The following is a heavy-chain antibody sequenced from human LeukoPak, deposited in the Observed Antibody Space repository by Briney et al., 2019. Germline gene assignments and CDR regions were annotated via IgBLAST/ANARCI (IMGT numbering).Heavy chain of an antibody. CDR3: ARDGHPLDYYDSSGYYHDAFDI. D-gene: IGHD3-22*01. V-gene: IGHV3-7*01. Sequence: GGSLRLSCAASGFTFSSYWMSWVRQAPGKGLEWVANIKQDGSEKYYVDSVKGRFTISRDNAKNSLYLQMNSLRAEDTAVYYCARDGHPLDYYDSSGYYHDAFDIWGQGTMVTVSS. J-gene: IGHJ3*02. CDR2: IKQDGSEK. CDR1: GFTFSSYW.